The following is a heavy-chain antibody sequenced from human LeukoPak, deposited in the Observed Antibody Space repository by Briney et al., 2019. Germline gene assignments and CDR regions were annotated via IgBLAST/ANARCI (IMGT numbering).Heavy chain of an antibody. CDR2: ISYSGST. V-gene: IGHV4-59*08. CDR3: ARGGGSSWYEERRKPSHRNWFDP. CDR1: GGSIRSYY. J-gene: IGHJ5*02. Sequence: PSETLSLTCTVSGGSIRSYYWSWIRQPPGKGLEWIGYISYSGSTNYNPSLKSRVTISVDTSKNQFSLKLSSVTAADTAVYYCARGGGSSWYEERRKPSHRNWFDPWGQGTLVTVSS. D-gene: IGHD6-13*01.